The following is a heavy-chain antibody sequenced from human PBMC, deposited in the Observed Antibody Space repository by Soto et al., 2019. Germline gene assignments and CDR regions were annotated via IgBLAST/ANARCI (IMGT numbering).Heavy chain of an antibody. V-gene: IGHV3-23*01. Sequence: GGSLRLSFAASGFTFSSYVMGWVRQAPGKGLEWVSAISGSGGSTYYADSVKGRFTISRDNSKNTLYLQMNSLRAEDTAVYYSAKDRNGGVRGRNQYYYYMDVWGKGTTVTVSS. CDR3: AKDRNGGVRGRNQYYYYMDV. J-gene: IGHJ6*03. D-gene: IGHD3-10*01. CDR1: GFTFSSYV. CDR2: ISGSGGST.